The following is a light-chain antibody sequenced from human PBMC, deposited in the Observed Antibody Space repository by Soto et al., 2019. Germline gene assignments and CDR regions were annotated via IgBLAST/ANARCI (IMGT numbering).Light chain of an antibody. CDR2: SAS. CDR1: QNIPTT. V-gene: IGKV3-15*01. CDR3: QQYKGWPTT. Sequence: EIVMTQSPATLSFSPGERATLSCRASQNIPTTVAWYQQRSGQAPRLLIHSASTRATGVPARFSGSGSETDFTLTITGLQSEDFGVYYCQQYKGWPTTFGQGTKVDIK. J-gene: IGKJ1*01.